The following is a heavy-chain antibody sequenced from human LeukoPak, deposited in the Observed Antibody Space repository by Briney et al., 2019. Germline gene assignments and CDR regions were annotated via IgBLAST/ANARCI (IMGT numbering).Heavy chain of an antibody. Sequence: SETLSLTCTVSGGSISSYYWSWIRQPAGKGLEWIGRIYTSGSTNYSPSLKSRVTMSVDTSKNQFSLKLSSVTAADTAVYYCARDVLWFGELTAFDIWGQGTMVTVSS. CDR1: GGSISSYY. D-gene: IGHD3-10*01. CDR3: ARDVLWFGELTAFDI. V-gene: IGHV4-4*07. CDR2: IYTSGST. J-gene: IGHJ3*02.